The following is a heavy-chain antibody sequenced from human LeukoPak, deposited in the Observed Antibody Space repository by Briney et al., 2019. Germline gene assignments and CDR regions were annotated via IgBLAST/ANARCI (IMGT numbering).Heavy chain of an antibody. D-gene: IGHD3-22*01. CDR3: GREGGVYGSYY. Sequence: GGSLRLSCAASGFTFSSYTMHWVRQAPGKGLEWVSSISSSSSYIYYADSVRGRFTISRDNAKNSLYLQMNSLRAEDTAVYYCGREGGVYGSYYWGQGTLVTVSS. J-gene: IGHJ4*02. CDR2: ISSSSSYI. CDR1: GFTFSSYT. V-gene: IGHV3-21*01.